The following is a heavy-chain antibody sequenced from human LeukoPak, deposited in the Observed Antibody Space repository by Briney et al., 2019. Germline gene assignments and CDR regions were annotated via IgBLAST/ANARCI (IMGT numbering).Heavy chain of an antibody. CDR3: ARQPAHKYSSSYYYYGMDV. CDR1: GGSISSYY. J-gene: IGHJ6*02. D-gene: IGHD6-6*01. V-gene: IGHV4-59*08. CDR2: IYYSGST. Sequence: PSETLSLTCTVSGGSISSYYWSWIRQPPGKGLEWIGYIYYSGSTNYNPSLKSRVTISVDTSKNQFSLKLSSVTAADTAVYYCARQPAHKYSSSYYYYGMDVWGQGTTVTVSS.